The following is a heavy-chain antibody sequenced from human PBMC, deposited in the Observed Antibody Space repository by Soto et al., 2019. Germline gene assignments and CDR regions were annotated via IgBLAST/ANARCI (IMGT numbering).Heavy chain of an antibody. J-gene: IGHJ4*02. CDR3: AREEYALDY. D-gene: IGHD2-8*01. Sequence: QVQLVESGGGVVQPGRSLRLSCAASGFTFSSYGMHWVRQAPGKGLEWVAVIWYDGSNKYYADSVKGRFTISRDNSKNTLYLKMNSLRAEDTAVYYCAREEYALDYWGQGTLVTVSS. CDR2: IWYDGSNK. V-gene: IGHV3-33*01. CDR1: GFTFSSYG.